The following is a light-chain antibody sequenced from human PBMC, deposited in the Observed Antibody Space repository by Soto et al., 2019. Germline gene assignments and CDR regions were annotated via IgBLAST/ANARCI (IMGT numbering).Light chain of an antibody. CDR3: QQRSNWPPVT. Sequence: EIVLTQSPGTLSLSPGERATLSCRASQSVSSSYLAWYQQKPGQAPRLLIYGASSRATGIPDRFSGSGSGTDFTLTINRLEPEDFAVYYCQQRSNWPPVTFGGGTKVEIK. V-gene: IGKV3D-20*02. CDR1: QSVSSSY. CDR2: GAS. J-gene: IGKJ4*01.